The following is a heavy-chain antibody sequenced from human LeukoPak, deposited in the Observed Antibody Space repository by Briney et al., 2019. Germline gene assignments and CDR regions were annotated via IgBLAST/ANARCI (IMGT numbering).Heavy chain of an antibody. J-gene: IGHJ4*02. V-gene: IGHV3-23*01. CDR2: ISGSGGST. Sequence: PGGSLRLSCAASGFTFSSYAMSWVRQAPGRGLEWVSAISGSGGSTYYADSVKGRFTISSDTSNNTLYLQMNSLRAEDTAVYYCAKASVAGRGPFDFWGQGTLVTVSS. CDR1: GFTFSSYA. D-gene: IGHD6-19*01. CDR3: AKASVAGRGPFDF.